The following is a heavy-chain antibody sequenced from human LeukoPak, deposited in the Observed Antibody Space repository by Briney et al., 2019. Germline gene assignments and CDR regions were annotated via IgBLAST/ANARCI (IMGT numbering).Heavy chain of an antibody. J-gene: IGHJ4*02. CDR2: IKPDGNDK. Sequence: GGSLRLSCAASGFTFSIHWMTWVRQAPGKGLEWVATIKPDGNDKYFVDSVKGRFTISKDNAKNTVYLQMNSLRAEDTAVYYCVSFYETHWGRGTLVTVSS. CDR1: GFTFSIHW. D-gene: IGHD2/OR15-2a*01. V-gene: IGHV3-7*01. CDR3: VSFYETH.